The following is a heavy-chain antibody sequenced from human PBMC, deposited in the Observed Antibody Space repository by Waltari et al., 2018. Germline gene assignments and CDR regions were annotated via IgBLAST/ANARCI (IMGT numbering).Heavy chain of an antibody. CDR2: INPNSGGT. CDR1: GYTFRGYY. Sequence: QVQLVQSGAEIKEPGASVKVSCMASGYTFRGYYMHWVRQAPGQGLEWMGRINPNSGGTNYAQKFQGRVTMTGVTSVSTAYMELSRLRSDDTAVYYCARAGASTNFDNWGQGTLVTVSS. CDR3: ARAGASTNFDN. V-gene: IGHV1-2*06. J-gene: IGHJ4*02. D-gene: IGHD7-27*01.